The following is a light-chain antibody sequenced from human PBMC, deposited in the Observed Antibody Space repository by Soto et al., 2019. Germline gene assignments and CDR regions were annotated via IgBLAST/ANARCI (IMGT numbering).Light chain of an antibody. J-gene: IGLJ2*01. Sequence: QSALTQPASVSGSPGQSITIPCTGADSDYVSWYQQHPGKVPKLIIYDVNNRPSGVSDRFSGSKSGNTASLTISGLQAEDEADYYCSSYASGRVLFGGGTQLTVL. CDR1: DSDY. CDR3: SSYASGRVL. CDR2: DVN. V-gene: IGLV2-14*03.